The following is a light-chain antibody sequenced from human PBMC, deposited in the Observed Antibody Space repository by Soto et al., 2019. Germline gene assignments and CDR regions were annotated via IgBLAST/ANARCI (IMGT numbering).Light chain of an antibody. V-gene: IGKV3-20*01. CDR2: GAS. J-gene: IGKJ2*01. Sequence: EIVLTQSPGTLSLSPGDRATLSCRASRSVSSSYLAWYQQKPGQAPRLLIYGASSRATGIPDRFSGSGSGTDFTLTISRLEPEDFAVYYCQQYGSSPLYTFGQGTKLEIK. CDR1: RSVSSSY. CDR3: QQYGSSPLYT.